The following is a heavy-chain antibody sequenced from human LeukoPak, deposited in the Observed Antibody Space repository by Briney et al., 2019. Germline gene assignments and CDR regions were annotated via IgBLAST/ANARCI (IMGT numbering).Heavy chain of an antibody. CDR3: ARDRDYGSGSYLY. D-gene: IGHD3-10*01. V-gene: IGHV3-7*01. J-gene: IGHJ4*02. CDR1: GFTFSSYW. Sequence: GGSLRLSCAASGFTFSSYWMSWVRQAPGKGLEWVANIKQDGSEKYYVDSVKGRFTISRDNAKNSLYLQMNSLRAEDTAVYCCARDRDYGSGSYLYWGQGTLVTVSS. CDR2: IKQDGSEK.